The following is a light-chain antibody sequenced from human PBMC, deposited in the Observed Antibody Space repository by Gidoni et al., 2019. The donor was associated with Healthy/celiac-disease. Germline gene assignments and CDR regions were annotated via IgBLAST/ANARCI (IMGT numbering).Light chain of an antibody. V-gene: IGLV3-9*01. Sequence: SYELTQPLSVSVALGQTARITCGGNNIGSKNVHWYPQKPGQAPGLVIYRDSNLPSGIPERFSGSNSGNTATLTISRAQAGDEAVYYCQVWDSSVVFGGGTKLTVL. CDR1: NIGSKN. J-gene: IGLJ2*01. CDR3: QVWDSSVV. CDR2: RDS.